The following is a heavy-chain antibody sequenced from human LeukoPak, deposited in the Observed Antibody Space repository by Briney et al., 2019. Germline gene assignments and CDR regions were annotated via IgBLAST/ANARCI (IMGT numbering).Heavy chain of an antibody. J-gene: IGHJ3*02. Sequence: ASVKVSCKASGYTFTSYGISWVRQAPGQGLEWMGWISAYNGNTNYAQKLQGRVTMTTDTSTSTAYMELRSLRSDDTAVYYCARSDWLSTSDAFDIWGQGTVVTVSS. V-gene: IGHV1-18*04. CDR2: ISAYNGNT. CDR1: GYTFTSYG. CDR3: ARSDWLSTSDAFDI. D-gene: IGHD3-9*01.